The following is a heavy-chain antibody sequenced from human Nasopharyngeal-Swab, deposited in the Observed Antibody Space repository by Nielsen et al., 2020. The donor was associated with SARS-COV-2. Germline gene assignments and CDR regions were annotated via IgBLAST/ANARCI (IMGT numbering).Heavy chain of an antibody. CDR3: AKDIYRSSSGGYLQY. CDR2: ISYDGNNE. V-gene: IGHV3-30*18. CDR1: GFTFSSYG. J-gene: IGHJ1*01. Sequence: GGSLRLSCAASGFTFSSYGMHWVRQAPGQGLEWVAIISYDGNNEYYAVPVKGRFTISRDNSKNTLYLQMNSLRNEDTAVYYCAKDIYRSSSGGYLQYWGQGTLVTVSS. D-gene: IGHD6-13*01.